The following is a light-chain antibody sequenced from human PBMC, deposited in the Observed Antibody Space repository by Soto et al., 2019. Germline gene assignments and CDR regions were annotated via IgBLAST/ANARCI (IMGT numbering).Light chain of an antibody. J-gene: IGKJ5*01. V-gene: IGKV1-33*01. CDR1: QDISNY. Sequence: IHMTHSPSSLSASVGYRVTITFQASQDISNYLNWYQQKPGKAPKLLIYDASNLETGVPSRFSGSGSGTDFTFTISSLQPEDIATYYCQQYDNLPITFGQGTRLEIK. CDR2: DAS. CDR3: QQYDNLPIT.